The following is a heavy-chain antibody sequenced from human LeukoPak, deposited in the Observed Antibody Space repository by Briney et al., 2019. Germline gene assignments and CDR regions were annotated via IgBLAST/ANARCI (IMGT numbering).Heavy chain of an antibody. J-gene: IGHJ4*02. CDR2: INAGNGNT. V-gene: IGHV1-3*01. CDR3: AKLAAAGHDFDY. Sequence: ASVKVSCKASGYTFTSYAMHWVRQAPGQRLEWMGWINAGNGNTEYSQKFQGRVTITRDTSASTAYMELSSLRSEDTAVYYCAKLAAAGHDFDYWGQGTLVTVSS. CDR1: GYTFTSYA. D-gene: IGHD6-13*01.